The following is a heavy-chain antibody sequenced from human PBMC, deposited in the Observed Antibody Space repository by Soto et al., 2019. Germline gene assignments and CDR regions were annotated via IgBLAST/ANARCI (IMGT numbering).Heavy chain of an antibody. V-gene: IGHV3-23*01. D-gene: IGHD3-10*01. CDR2: ISGSGGST. J-gene: IGHJ4*02. Sequence: EVQLLESGGGLVQPGGSLRLSCAASGFTFSSYAMSWVRQAPGKGLEWVSAISGSGGSTYYADSVKGRFTISRDNSKNTLYMQMTSLRAEDTAVYYCAKSPMVRGVNRCFDYWGQGTLVTASS. CDR3: AKSPMVRGVNRCFDY. CDR1: GFTFSSYA.